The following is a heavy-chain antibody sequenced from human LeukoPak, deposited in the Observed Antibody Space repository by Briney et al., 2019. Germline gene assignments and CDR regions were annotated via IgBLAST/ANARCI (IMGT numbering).Heavy chain of an antibody. V-gene: IGHV3-49*04. J-gene: IGHJ4*02. CDR1: RFTFGDYA. D-gene: IGHD6-13*01. CDR3: TRLGIAAAGTYYFDY. Sequence: GGSLRLSCTASRFTFGDYAMSWVRQAPGKGLEWVGFIRSKAYGGTTEYAASVKGRFTISRDDSKSIAYLQMNSLKTEDTAVYYCTRLGIAAAGTYYFDYWGQGTLVTVSS. CDR2: IRSKAYGGTT.